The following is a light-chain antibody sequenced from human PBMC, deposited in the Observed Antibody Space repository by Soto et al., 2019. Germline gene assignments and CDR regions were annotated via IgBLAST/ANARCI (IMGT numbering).Light chain of an antibody. CDR2: GNN. V-gene: IGLV1-40*01. CDR1: SSNIGAGYD. CDR3: QSYDSRLSDYWV. J-gene: IGLJ3*02. Sequence: QPVLTQPPSVSGAPGQRVTISCTGSSSNIGAGYDVHWYQQLPGTAPKLLIYGNNNRPSGVPDRFSGSKSGTSASLAITGLQADDEADYYCQSYDSRLSDYWVFGGGTKLTVL.